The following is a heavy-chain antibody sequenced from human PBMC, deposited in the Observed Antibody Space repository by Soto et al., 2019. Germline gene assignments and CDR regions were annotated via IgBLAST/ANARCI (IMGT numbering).Heavy chain of an antibody. CDR1: GFTFSSYS. J-gene: IGHJ5*02. CDR3: GRDFYSGYDPKNWFDP. CDR2: ISSSSSYI. V-gene: IGHV3-21*01. Sequence: GGSLRLSCAASGFTFSSYSMNWVRQAPGKGLEWVSSISSSSSYIYYADSVKGRFTISRDNAKNSLYLQMNSLRAEDTAVFFCGRDFYSGYDPKNWFDPWGQGTLVTVSS. D-gene: IGHD5-12*01.